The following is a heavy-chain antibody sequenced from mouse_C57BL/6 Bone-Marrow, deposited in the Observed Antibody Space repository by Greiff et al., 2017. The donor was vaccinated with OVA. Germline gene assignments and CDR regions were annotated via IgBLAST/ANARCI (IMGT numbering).Heavy chain of an antibody. Sequence: VQLQQSGPELVKPGASVKISCKASGYSFTGYYMPWVKQSHGNILDWIGYIYPYNGVSSYNQKFKGKATLTVDKSSSTAYMELRSLTSEDSAVYYCARGGYYGRAEYFDYWGQGTTLTVSS. V-gene: IGHV1-31*01. CDR2: IYPYNGVS. CDR3: ARGGYYGRAEYFDY. CDR1: GYSFTGYY. J-gene: IGHJ2*01. D-gene: IGHD1-2*01.